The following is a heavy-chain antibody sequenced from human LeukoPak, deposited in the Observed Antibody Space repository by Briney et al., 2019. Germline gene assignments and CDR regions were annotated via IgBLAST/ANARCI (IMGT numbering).Heavy chain of an antibody. V-gene: IGHV3-7*01. J-gene: IGHJ4*02. CDR3: ARGHHTRGLYDY. D-gene: IGHD3-10*01. Sequence: GGPLRLSCAASGFTFSNYWMKWVRQAPGKGVEWVANINEDESQKYHVDSVKGRFTISRDNAKNSLYLQMNSLRAEDTGVYYCARGHHTRGLYDYWGQGTLVTVSS. CDR1: GFTFSNYW. CDR2: INEDESQK.